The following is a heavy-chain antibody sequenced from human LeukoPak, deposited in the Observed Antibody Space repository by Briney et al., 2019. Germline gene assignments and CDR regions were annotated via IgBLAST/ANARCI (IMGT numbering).Heavy chain of an antibody. V-gene: IGHV3-74*01. CDR1: GFPFRSLW. CDR3: AGGLSSTYKVF. CDR2: VNGDGTNT. D-gene: IGHD3-10*02. J-gene: IGHJ4*02. Sequence: GGSLRLSCAASGFPFRSLWMYWVRQAPGKGLVWVSRVNGDGTNTIYADSMKGRFTISRDNAKNTVSLQMDSLGAEDTAVYYCAGGLSSTYKVFWGQGTLVTVSS.